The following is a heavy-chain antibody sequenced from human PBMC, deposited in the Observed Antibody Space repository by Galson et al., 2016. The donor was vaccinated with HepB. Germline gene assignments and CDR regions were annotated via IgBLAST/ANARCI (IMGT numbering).Heavy chain of an antibody. CDR3: ATALIIRRGVIVNPFDL. CDR1: GYTLTDLS. D-gene: IGHD3-10*01. V-gene: IGHV1-24*01. CDR2: FDPELGET. J-gene: IGHJ4*02. Sequence: SVKVSCKVSGYTLTDLSMHWVRQAPGKGLEWMGGFDPELGETIYAQKFQGRVTMTDDTSVETAYMELNSLKSEDTAVYYCATALIIRRGVIVNPFDLWGQGTLVTVSS.